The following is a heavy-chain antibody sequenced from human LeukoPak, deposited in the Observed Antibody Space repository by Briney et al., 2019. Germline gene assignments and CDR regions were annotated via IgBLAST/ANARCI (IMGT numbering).Heavy chain of an antibody. D-gene: IGHD3-9*01. Sequence: SVKVSCKSSGNTFSTCAITWVRQAPGQGLEWMGTIIPIAGTTNYAQKPQGRVTITADESTNTAYMELSSLRSDDTAVYYCATKTDTLTASGLGPHIPHYFDYWGQGTLVTVSP. V-gene: IGHV1-69*11. CDR1: GNTFSTCA. CDR3: ATKTDTLTASGLGPHIPHYFDY. CDR2: IIPIAGTT. J-gene: IGHJ4*02.